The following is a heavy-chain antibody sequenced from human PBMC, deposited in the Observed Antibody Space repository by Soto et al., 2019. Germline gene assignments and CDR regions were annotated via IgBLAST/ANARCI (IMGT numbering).Heavy chain of an antibody. CDR3: ARGRFSTTLYAGFDH. D-gene: IGHD2-2*01. CDR2: ISYHGRDE. CDR1: GVTLTSYA. Sequence: PXGSLKLSCAASGVTLTSYAMHWVRQAPGKGLEWVAAISYHGRDEYYADSVKGRFSISRDNSKNTLNLQMNSLRAEDTAVYYCARGRFSTTLYAGFDHWGQGTLVTVSS. J-gene: IGHJ5*02. V-gene: IGHV3-30*04.